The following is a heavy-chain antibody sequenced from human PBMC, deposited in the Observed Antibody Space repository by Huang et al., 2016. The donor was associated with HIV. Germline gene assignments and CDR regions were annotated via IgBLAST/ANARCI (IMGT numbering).Heavy chain of an antibody. Sequence: QVQLQESGPGLVKPSETLSLTCTISGGSIRSHYWGWSRQPPGKGLEWIATVYHSGGPRYNPSLKSRVTGSVDTSKDRLSLNVTSVTAADTAVYYCARDGSYSFDSTTSYRDFWGQGALVTVAS. CDR1: GGSIRSHY. D-gene: IGHD2-2*01. CDR3: ARDGSYSFDSTTSYRDF. CDR2: VYHSGGP. J-gene: IGHJ4*02. V-gene: IGHV4-59*11.